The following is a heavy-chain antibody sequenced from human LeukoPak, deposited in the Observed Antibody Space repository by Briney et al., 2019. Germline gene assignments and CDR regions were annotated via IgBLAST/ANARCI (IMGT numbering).Heavy chain of an antibody. CDR3: ARGGTTVTLGLLWFDP. D-gene: IGHD4-17*01. CDR1: GGSISSYY. V-gene: IGHV4-4*07. CDR2: IYTSGST. Sequence: SETLSLTCTVSGGSISSYYWSWIRQPAGKGLEWIGRIYTSGSTNYNPSLKSRVTMSVDTSKNQFSLKLSSVTAADTAVYYCARGGTTVTLGLLWFDPWGQGTLVTVSS. J-gene: IGHJ5*02.